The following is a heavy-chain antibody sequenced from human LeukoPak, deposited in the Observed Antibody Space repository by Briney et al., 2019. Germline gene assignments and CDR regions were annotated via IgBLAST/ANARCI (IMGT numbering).Heavy chain of an antibody. D-gene: IGHD3-22*01. CDR3: ARARYYYDRSGYYYRYFFDY. V-gene: IGHV3-53*01. Sequence: GGSLRLSCAASGFTVSSNYMSWVHQAPGKGLEWVSVIYSGGSIYYAGSVKGRFIISRDNSKNTLYLQMDSLRAEDTAIYYCARARYYYDRSGYYYRYFFDYWGQGTLVTVSS. CDR2: IYSGGSI. J-gene: IGHJ4*02. CDR1: GFTVSSNY.